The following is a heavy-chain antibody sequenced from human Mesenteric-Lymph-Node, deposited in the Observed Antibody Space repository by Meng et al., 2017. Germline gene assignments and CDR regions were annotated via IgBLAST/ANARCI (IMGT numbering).Heavy chain of an antibody. D-gene: IGHD5-12*01. V-gene: IGHV3-33*08. CDR3: ARDGYSDAYYYYYGMDV. J-gene: IGHJ6*02. CDR2: IWYDGSNK. Sequence: GGSLRLSCVASGFTFSDAWMNWVRQAPGKGLEWVAVIWYDGSNKYYADSVKGRFTISRDNSKNTLYLQMNSLRAEDTAVYYCARDGYSDAYYYYYGMDVWGQGTTVTVSS. CDR1: GFTFSDAW.